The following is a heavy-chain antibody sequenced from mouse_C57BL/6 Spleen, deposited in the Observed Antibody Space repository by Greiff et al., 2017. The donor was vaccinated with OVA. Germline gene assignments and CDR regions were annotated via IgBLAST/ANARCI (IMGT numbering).Heavy chain of an antibody. CDR3: ARDIYYGYDY. CDR1: GYSITSGYY. Sequence: EVQLQESGPGLVKPSQSLSLTCSVTGYSITSGYYWNWIRQFPGNKLEWMGYISYDGSNNYNPSLKNRISITRDTSKNQFFLKLNSVTTEDTATYYCARDIYYGYDYWGQGTTLTVSS. CDR2: ISYDGSN. V-gene: IGHV3-6*01. J-gene: IGHJ2*01. D-gene: IGHD2-2*01.